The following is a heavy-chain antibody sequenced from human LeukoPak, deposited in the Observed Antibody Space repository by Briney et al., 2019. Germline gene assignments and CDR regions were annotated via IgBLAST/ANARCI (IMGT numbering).Heavy chain of an antibody. V-gene: IGHV4-4*02. CDR3: ARGSTSDYVWGSYPEY. Sequence: TSGTLSLTCAVSVGSICSNNWWGWVRQPPGKGLEGIGEIYHSGSPNYNPSLKSRVTMSVDTSKKQFSLKLSSVTAADTAVYYCARGSTSDYVWGSYPEYWGQGTLVTVSS. CDR2: IYHSGSP. D-gene: IGHD3-16*02. J-gene: IGHJ4*02. CDR1: VGSICSNNW.